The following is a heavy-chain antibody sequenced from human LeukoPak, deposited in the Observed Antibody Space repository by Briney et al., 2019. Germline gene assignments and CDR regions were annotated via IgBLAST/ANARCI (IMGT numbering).Heavy chain of an antibody. CDR3: ARHVTHSSSWYFDY. Sequence: PSETLSLTCTVSGGSINRGDYYWAWIRQVPGKGLEWIGYIYYSGSTNYNPSLKSRVTISVDTSKNQFSLKLSSVTAADTAVYYCARHVTHSSSWYFDYWGQGTLVTVSS. CDR2: IYYSGST. D-gene: IGHD6-13*01. J-gene: IGHJ4*02. V-gene: IGHV4-30-4*08. CDR1: GGSINRGDYY.